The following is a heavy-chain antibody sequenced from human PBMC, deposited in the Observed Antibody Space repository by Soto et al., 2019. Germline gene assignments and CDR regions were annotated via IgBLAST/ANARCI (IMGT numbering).Heavy chain of an antibody. CDR1: GGSISSYY. CDR2: IYYSGST. J-gene: IGHJ6*03. V-gene: IGHV4-59*01. Sequence: SETLSLTCTVSGGSISSYYWSWIRQPPGKGLEWIGYIYYSGSTNYNPSLKSRVTISVDTSKNQFSLKLSSVTAADTAVYYCARIVVPAAMWLDYYYYYMAVWGKGTTVTVSS. CDR3: ARIVVPAAMWLDYYYYYMAV. D-gene: IGHD2-2*01.